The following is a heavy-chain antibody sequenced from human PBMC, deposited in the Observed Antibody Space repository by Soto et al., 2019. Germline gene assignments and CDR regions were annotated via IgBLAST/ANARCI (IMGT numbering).Heavy chain of an antibody. J-gene: IGHJ5*02. CDR2: ISSSGGVT. V-gene: IGHV3-48*03. D-gene: IGHD3-10*01. CDR3: VDGGEIGRPPLDT. CDR1: GFTSSSSE. Sequence: PGGSLRLSCAASGFTSSSSEMNWVRQAPGKGLEWVSYISSSGGVTYYADSVKGRFTMSRDNAKNTLWLQMNRLRVEDTAVYYCVDGGEIGRPPLDTWGQGTLVTVSS.